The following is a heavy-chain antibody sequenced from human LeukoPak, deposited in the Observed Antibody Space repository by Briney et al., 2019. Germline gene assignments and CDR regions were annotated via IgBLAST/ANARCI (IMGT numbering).Heavy chain of an antibody. CDR1: GFTFSSYA. D-gene: IGHD3-10*01. CDR3: ARAKWLYYGSGSYYNVYYFDY. Sequence: PGGSLRLSCAASGFTFSSYAMHWVRQAPGKGLEWVAVISYDGSNKYYADSVKGRFTISRDNSKNTLYLQMNSLRAEDTAVYYCARAKWLYYGSGSYYNVYYFDYWGQGTLVTVSS. CDR2: ISYDGSNK. V-gene: IGHV3-30*14. J-gene: IGHJ4*02.